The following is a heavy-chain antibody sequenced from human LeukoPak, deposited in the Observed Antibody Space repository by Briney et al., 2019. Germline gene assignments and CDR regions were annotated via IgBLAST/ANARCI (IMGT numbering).Heavy chain of an antibody. CDR3: AKDQKMHGDY. CDR1: GFTFSSYW. J-gene: IGHJ4*02. CDR2: ISGNGGST. D-gene: IGHD3-10*01. Sequence: GGSLRLSCAASGFTFSSYWMHWVCQAPGKGLEWISLISGNGGSTYYTDSVKGRFTISRDNSRNTLFLQMNSLRAEDTAVYYCAKDQKMHGDYWGQGTLVTVSS. V-gene: IGHV3-23*01.